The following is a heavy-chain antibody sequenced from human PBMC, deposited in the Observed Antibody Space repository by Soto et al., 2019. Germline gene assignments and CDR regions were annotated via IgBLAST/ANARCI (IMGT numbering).Heavy chain of an antibody. V-gene: IGHV3-64*01. CDR3: ARRARPDFYYMAV. D-gene: IGHD6-6*01. CDR1: GFTLSGYA. CDR2: ISSNGVGT. Sequence: GGSLRLSCAASGFTLSGYAMDWVRQAPGKGLEYVSGISSNGVGTYYANSVQGRFTISRDNPKNTVYLQMGSLRPEDMAVYYCARRARPDFYYMAVWGKGTTVTVSS. J-gene: IGHJ6*03.